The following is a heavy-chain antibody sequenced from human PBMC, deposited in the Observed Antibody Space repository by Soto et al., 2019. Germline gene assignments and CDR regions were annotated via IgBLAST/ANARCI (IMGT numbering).Heavy chain of an antibody. D-gene: IGHD2-15*01. CDR1: GFTFSSYA. Sequence: GGSLRLSCAASGFTFSSYAMSWVRQAPGKGLEWVSAISGSGGSTYYADSVKGRFTISRDNSKNTLYLQMNSLRAEDTAVYYCAKDRCSGGSCYSSFDYWGQGTLVTVSS. CDR2: ISGSGGST. J-gene: IGHJ4*02. CDR3: AKDRCSGGSCYSSFDY. V-gene: IGHV3-23*01.